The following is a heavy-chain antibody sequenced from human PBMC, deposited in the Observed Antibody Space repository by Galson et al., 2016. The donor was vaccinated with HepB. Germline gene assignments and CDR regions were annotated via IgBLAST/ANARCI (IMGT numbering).Heavy chain of an antibody. CDR1: GFAFTNAW. Sequence: SLRLSCAASGFAFTNAWMSWVRQKPGNRPEWVGRIKARIDGGTTDYAAPVKGRFTISRDDSKNTLYLQMNSLKTEDTAVYYCVGITGTFDYYYGMDVWGQGTTVTVSS. D-gene: IGHD1-7*01. J-gene: IGHJ6*02. V-gene: IGHV3-15*01. CDR2: IKARIDGGTT. CDR3: VGITGTFDYYYGMDV.